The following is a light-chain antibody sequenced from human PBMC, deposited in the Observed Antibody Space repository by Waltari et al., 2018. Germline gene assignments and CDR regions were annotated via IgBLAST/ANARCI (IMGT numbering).Light chain of an antibody. CDR1: SDDVGAYNY. J-gene: IGLJ2*01. V-gene: IGLV2-14*01. Sequence: QSALTQPASVSGSPGQSITISCTGTSDDVGAYNYVSWYQQHPGLAPKLVIYEVNNRPFGLSSRVSGSQSGNTASRTISGLQADDESHYYCTSYRSSSTPVVFGGGTKLTVL. CDR3: TSYRSSSTPVV. CDR2: EVN.